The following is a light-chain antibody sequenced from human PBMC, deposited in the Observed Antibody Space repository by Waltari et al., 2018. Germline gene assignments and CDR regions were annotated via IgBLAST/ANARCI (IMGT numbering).Light chain of an antibody. Sequence: QSALTQPASVSASPGQSITISCSGTRSDVGGYNYVSWYQQHPGKAPKLMIYNVNYRPSGISDRFAGSKSGNTASLSISALQSEDEAAYYCCSYTSSRTWVFGGGTKLTVL. CDR3: CSYTSSRTWV. CDR2: NVN. J-gene: IGLJ3*02. CDR1: RSDVGGYNY. V-gene: IGLV2-14*03.